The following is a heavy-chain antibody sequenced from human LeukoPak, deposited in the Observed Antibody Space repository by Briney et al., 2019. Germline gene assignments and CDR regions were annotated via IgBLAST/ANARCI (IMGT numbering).Heavy chain of an antibody. CDR3: ARPRGYSYGYFDY. Sequence: PGGSLRLSCAASGFIFSDHGMHWVRQAPGKGLEWVAVIWYDGSKKYFADSVKGRFTISRDNAKNTLYLQMNGLRAEDTAVYYCARPRGYSYGYFDYWGQGTLVTVSS. CDR1: GFIFSDHG. D-gene: IGHD5-18*01. CDR2: IWYDGSKK. J-gene: IGHJ4*02. V-gene: IGHV3-33*03.